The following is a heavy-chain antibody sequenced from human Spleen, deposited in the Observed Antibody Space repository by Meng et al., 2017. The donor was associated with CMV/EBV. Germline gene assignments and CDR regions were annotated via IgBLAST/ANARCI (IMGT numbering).Heavy chain of an antibody. CDR1: GGTFSRYA. D-gene: IGHD3-22*01. CDR2: LIPIFGTA. V-gene: IGHV1-69*05. CDR3: ARATHDSSGFPLLDY. Sequence: SGGTFSRYAISWVRQAPGQGLEWLGGLIPIFGTANYAQKFQGRVTITTDESTSTAYMELSSLRSEDTAVYYCARATHDSSGFPLLDYWGQGTLVTVSS. J-gene: IGHJ4*02.